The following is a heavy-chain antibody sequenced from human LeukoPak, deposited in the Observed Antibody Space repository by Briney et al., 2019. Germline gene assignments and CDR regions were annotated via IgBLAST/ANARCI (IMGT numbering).Heavy chain of an antibody. CDR2: INAGNGNT. J-gene: IGHJ4*02. D-gene: IGHD5-24*01. V-gene: IGHV1-3*01. CDR3: ARGRWSATTASYYLDF. CDR1: EYTFTDYA. Sequence: ASVKVSCKASEYTFTDYAINWVRQAPGQRLKWMGWINAGNGNTRYSQRFQGRVTITRDTSASTAYMELSSLTSEDTAVYYCARGRWSATTASYYLDFWGQGTLVTVSS.